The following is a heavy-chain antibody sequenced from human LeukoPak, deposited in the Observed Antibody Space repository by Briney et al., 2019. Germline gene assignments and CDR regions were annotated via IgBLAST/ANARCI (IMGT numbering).Heavy chain of an antibody. J-gene: IGHJ6*03. CDR1: GFTFSSYS. Sequence: GGSLRLSCGASGFTFSSYSMCWVRQAPRKGLEWISYSSGSGGSTYYADSVKGRFTISRDNSKNTLYLQMNSLRAEDTAVYYCAKGGGLQSPYYYYYYMDVWGKGTTVTVSS. D-gene: IGHD3-16*01. CDR3: AKGGGLQSPYYYYYYMDV. V-gene: IGHV3-23*01. CDR2: SSGSGGST.